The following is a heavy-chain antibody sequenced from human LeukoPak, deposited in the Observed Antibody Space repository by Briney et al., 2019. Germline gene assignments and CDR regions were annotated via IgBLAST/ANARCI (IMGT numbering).Heavy chain of an antibody. CDR1: GFTFTKAW. D-gene: IGHD3-10*01. CDR2: IKSKTEGGTT. CDR3: TQMVRGF. V-gene: IGHV3-15*01. J-gene: IGHJ4*02. Sequence: GGSLRLSCAASGFTFTKAWMTWVRQAPGKELEWVGRIKSKTEGGTTDYAAPVKGRFTISRDDSNNTLYLQMNSLRTEDTAVYYCTQMVRGFWGQGTLVTVSS.